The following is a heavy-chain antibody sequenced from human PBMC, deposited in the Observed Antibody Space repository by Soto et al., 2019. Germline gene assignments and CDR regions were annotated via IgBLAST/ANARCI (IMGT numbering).Heavy chain of an antibody. Sequence: EVQLLESGGGLVQPGGSLRLSCAASGFTFSSYAMSWVRQAPGKGLEWVSAISGSGGSTYYADSVKGRFTISRDISKTTLYLQMQRRRAGDAAVYYCANVSSPDIFTGHFDHWGQGTQVTVSP. CDR1: GFTFSSYA. CDR2: ISGSGGST. J-gene: IGHJ4*02. CDR3: ANVSSPDIFTGHFDH. D-gene: IGHD3-9*01. V-gene: IGHV3-23*01.